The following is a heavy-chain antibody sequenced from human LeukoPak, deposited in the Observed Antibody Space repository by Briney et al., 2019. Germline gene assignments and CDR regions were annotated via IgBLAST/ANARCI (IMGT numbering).Heavy chain of an antibody. CDR3: ARCRYSSSWYPDY. CDR2: IYSGGST. V-gene: IGHV3-66*01. J-gene: IGHJ4*02. Sequence: PGRSLRLSCAASGFTVSSNYMSWVRQAPGKGLEWVSVIYSGGSTYYADSVKGRFTISRDNSKNTLYLQMNSLRAEDTAVYYCARCRYSSSWYPDYWGQGTLVTVSS. CDR1: GFTVSSNY. D-gene: IGHD6-13*01.